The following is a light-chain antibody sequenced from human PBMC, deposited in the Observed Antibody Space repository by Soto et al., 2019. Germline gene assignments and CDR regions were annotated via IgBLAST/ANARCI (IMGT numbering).Light chain of an antibody. CDR2: EVN. V-gene: IGLV2-8*01. J-gene: IGLJ1*01. CDR3: SSYAGSSNV. Sequence: QSVLTQPPSASGSPGQSVAISCTGTSRDVGGYNYVSWYQQHLGKAPKLMIYEVNQRPSGVPDRFSGSKSGNTASLTVSGLQAEDEADYYCSSYAGSSNVFGTATKLTVL. CDR1: SRDVGGYNY.